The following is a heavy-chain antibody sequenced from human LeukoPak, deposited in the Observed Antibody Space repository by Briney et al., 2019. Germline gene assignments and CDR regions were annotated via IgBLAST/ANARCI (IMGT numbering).Heavy chain of an antibody. D-gene: IGHD4-11*01. CDR1: GFTFSSYS. V-gene: IGHV3-21*01. CDR3: ARDYSGYSNY. Sequence: GGSLRLSCAASGFTFSSYSMNWVRQAPGKGLEWVSSISSGSSYIYYADSVKGRFTISRDNAKNSLYLQMNSLRAEDTAVYYCARDYSGYSNYWGQGTLVTVSS. CDR2: ISSGSSYI. J-gene: IGHJ4*02.